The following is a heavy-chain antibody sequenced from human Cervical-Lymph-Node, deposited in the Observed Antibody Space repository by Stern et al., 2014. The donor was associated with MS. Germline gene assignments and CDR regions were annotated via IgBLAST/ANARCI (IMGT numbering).Heavy chain of an antibody. CDR3: ASSVVASGH. D-gene: IGHD2-21*01. J-gene: IGHJ4*02. CDR1: GGTFTTHP. Sequence: VQLVESGAEVKKPGSSVKVSCKASGGTFTTHPITWWRQAPGQGLEWMGGIIPFWNATNYAQNFRGRTTITADKSTGTTYMEISSLRSDDTAVYYCASSVVASGHWGQGTLVIVS. CDR2: IIPFWNAT. V-gene: IGHV1-69*06.